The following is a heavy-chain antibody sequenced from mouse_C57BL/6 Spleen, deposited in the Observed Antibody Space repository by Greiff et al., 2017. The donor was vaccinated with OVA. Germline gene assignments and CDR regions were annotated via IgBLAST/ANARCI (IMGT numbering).Heavy chain of an antibody. V-gene: IGHV1-82*01. J-gene: IGHJ2*01. CDR2: IYPGDGDT. D-gene: IGHD6-1*01. Sequence: QVQLQQSGPELVKPGASVKISCKASGYAFSSSWMNWVKQRPGKGLEWIGRIYPGDGDTNYNGKFKGKATLTADKSSSTAYMQLSSLTSEDSAVYFCARNSDYFDYWGQGTTLTVSS. CDR3: ARNSDYFDY. CDR1: GYAFSSSW.